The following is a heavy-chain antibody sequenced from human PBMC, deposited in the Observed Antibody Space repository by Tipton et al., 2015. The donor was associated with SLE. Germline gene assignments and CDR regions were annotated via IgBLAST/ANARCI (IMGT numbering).Heavy chain of an antibody. CDR2: IYYSGST. D-gene: IGHD6-19*01. CDR1: GGSISSSSYY. V-gene: IGHV4-39*07. Sequence: TLSLTCTVSGGSISSSSYYWGWIRQPPGKGLEWIGSIYYSGSTYYNPSLKSRVTISVDTSKNQFSLKLSSVTAADTAVYYCARESSGWYFDYWGQGTLVTVSS. CDR3: ARESSGWYFDY. J-gene: IGHJ4*02.